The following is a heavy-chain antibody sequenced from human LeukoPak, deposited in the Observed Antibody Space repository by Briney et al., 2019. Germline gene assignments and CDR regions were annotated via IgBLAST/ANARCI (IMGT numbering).Heavy chain of an antibody. Sequence: ETLSLTCTVSGYSISSGYYWGWIRQPPGKGLEWVSSISSSSSYIYYADSVKGRFTISRDNAKNSLYLQMNSLRAEDTAVYYCARAQYYDFWSGYYTRDAFDIWGQGTMVTVSS. CDR3: ARAQYYDFWSGYYTRDAFDI. J-gene: IGHJ3*02. D-gene: IGHD3-3*01. CDR1: GYSISSGYY. V-gene: IGHV3-21*01. CDR2: ISSSSSYI.